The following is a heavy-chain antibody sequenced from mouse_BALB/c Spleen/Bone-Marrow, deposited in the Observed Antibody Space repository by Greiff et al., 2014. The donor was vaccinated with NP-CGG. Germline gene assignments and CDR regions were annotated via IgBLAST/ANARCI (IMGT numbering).Heavy chain of an antibody. CDR3: AREGGYDEDYFDY. J-gene: IGHJ2*01. CDR2: INPYNDGT. CDR1: GYTFTSYV. D-gene: IGHD2-2*01. V-gene: IGHV1-14*01. Sequence: EVHLVESGPELVKPGASVKMSCKASGYTFTSYVMHWVKQKPGQGLEWIGCINPYNDGTKYNEKFKGKATLTSDKSSSTAYMELSSLTSEDSAVYYCAREGGYDEDYFDYWGQGTTLTVSS.